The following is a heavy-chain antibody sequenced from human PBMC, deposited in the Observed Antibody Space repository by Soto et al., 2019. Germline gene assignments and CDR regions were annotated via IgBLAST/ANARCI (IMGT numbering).Heavy chain of an antibody. D-gene: IGHD1-26*01. V-gene: IGHV3-33*01. Sequence: GGSLRLSCAASGFTFSSYGMHWVRQAPGKGLEWVAVIWYDGSNKYYADSVKGRFTISRDNSKNTLYLQMNSLRAEDTAVYYYARDWLVGATYFDYWGQGTLVTVSS. CDR1: GFTFSSYG. CDR3: ARDWLVGATYFDY. CDR2: IWYDGSNK. J-gene: IGHJ4*02.